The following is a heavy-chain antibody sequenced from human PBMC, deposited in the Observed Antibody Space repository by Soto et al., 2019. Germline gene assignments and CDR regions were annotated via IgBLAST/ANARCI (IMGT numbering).Heavy chain of an antibody. J-gene: IGHJ4*02. Sequence: EASVKVSCKASGYTFTSYAMHWVRQAPGQRLEWMGWINAGNGNTKYSQKFQGRVTITRDTSASTAYMELSSLRSEDTAVYYCVRLYCSDNKCYHFDYWGQGTLVTVSS. V-gene: IGHV1-3*01. CDR3: VRLYCSDNKCYHFDY. CDR2: INAGNGNT. CDR1: GYTFTSYA. D-gene: IGHD2-15*01.